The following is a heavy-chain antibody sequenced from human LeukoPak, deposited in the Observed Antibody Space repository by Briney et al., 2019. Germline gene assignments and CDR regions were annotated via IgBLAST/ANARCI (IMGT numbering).Heavy chain of an antibody. CDR1: GFTFSSYA. CDR2: ISGSGGST. D-gene: IGHD2-15*01. V-gene: IGHV3-23*01. CDR3: AKDSCSGGSCYSSFFDY. Sequence: GGSLRLSCAASGFTFSSYAMSWVRQAPGKGLEWVSAISGSGGSTYYADSVKGRFTISRDNSKNTLYLQMNSLRAEDTAVYYCAKDSCSGGSCYSSFFDYWGQGTLVTVSS. J-gene: IGHJ4*02.